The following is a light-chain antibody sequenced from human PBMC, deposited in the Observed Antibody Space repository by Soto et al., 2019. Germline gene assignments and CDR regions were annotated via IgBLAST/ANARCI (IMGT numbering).Light chain of an antibody. CDR3: QQSYSMPYA. V-gene: IGKV1-39*01. CDR2: AAS. CDR1: QTTNNY. J-gene: IGKJ2*01. Sequence: DIQMTQSPSSLSASVGARFTITCRASQTTNNYLNWYQLKPGKAPKLLIYAASTLQTGVPSRFTGSGSGTDFTLTIIRLQPEDYATYFCQQSYSMPYAFGPGTKVDIK.